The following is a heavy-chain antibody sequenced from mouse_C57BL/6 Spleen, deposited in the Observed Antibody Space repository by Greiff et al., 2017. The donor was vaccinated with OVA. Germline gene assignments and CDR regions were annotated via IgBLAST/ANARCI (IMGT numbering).Heavy chain of an antibody. CDR2: ISNGGGST. CDR1: GFTFSDYY. D-gene: IGHD2-2*01. Sequence: EVKLVESGGGLVQPGGSLKLSCAASGFTFSDYYMYWVRQTPEKRLEWVAYISNGGGSTYYPDTVKGRFTISRDNAKNTLYLQMSRLKSEDTAMYYCARRAMVTTEVDYWGQGTSVTVSS. J-gene: IGHJ4*01. CDR3: ARRAMVTTEVDY. V-gene: IGHV5-12*01.